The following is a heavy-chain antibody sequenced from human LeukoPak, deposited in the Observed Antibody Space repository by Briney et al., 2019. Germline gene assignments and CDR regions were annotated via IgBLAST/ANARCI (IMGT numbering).Heavy chain of an antibody. CDR1: GFTFSNAW. J-gene: IGHJ4*02. D-gene: IGHD3-22*01. CDR3: TTDLYYDSSGYRKRIDY. V-gene: IGHV3-15*01. Sequence: PGGSLRLSCAASGFTFSNAWRSWVRQAPEKGLEWVGRIKSKTDGGTTDYAAPVKGRFTISRDDSKNTLYLQMNSLKTEDTAVYYCTTDLYYDSSGYRKRIDYWGQGTLVTVSS. CDR2: IKSKTDGGTT.